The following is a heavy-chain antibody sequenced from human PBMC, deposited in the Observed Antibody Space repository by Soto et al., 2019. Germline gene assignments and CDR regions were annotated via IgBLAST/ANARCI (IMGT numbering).Heavy chain of an antibody. J-gene: IGHJ3*01. Sequence: QVQLVESGGGVVQPGRSLRLSCAAAGFTLSRYDMHWVRQAPGKGLEWVPVIWDDGSNKYYAESVKGRFAMSSDNSKNTLYLQMNSLRAEDTAVYYCARETRTATSYRWVTFDLWGQGTMVTVSS. CDR2: IWDDGSNK. CDR3: ARETRTATSYRWVTFDL. V-gene: IGHV3-33*01. D-gene: IGHD4-17*01. CDR1: GFTLSRYD.